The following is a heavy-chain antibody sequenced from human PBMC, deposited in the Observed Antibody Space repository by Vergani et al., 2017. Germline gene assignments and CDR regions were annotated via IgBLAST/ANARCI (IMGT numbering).Heavy chain of an antibody. CDR1: GGSINSHNYY. CDR3: ARGSCLGGSCYKPLFDY. Sequence: QVQLQESGPGLVKPSQTLSLTCTVSGGSINSHNYYWSWIRQPAGKGLEWIGRIHTSGSTNYNPSLKSRVTMSEDTSKNQFSLNLTSVTAADTAVYFCARGSCLGGSCYKPLFDYWCQVILVTVSS. J-gene: IGHJ4*02. V-gene: IGHV4-61*02. D-gene: IGHD2-15*01. CDR2: IHTSGST.